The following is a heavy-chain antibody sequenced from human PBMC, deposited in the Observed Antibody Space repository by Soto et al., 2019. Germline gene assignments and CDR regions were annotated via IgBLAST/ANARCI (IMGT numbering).Heavy chain of an antibody. CDR3: ARGPGGSGSYYEWFDP. D-gene: IGHD3-10*01. V-gene: IGHV4-34*01. Sequence: PSETLSLTCAVYGGAFSGYYWRWIRQPPGKGLEWFGEINHSGSTNYNPSLKSRVTISVDTSKNQFSLNLSSVTAADTAVYYCARGPGGSGSYYEWFDPWGQGTLVTVSS. J-gene: IGHJ5*02. CDR2: INHSGST. CDR1: GGAFSGYY.